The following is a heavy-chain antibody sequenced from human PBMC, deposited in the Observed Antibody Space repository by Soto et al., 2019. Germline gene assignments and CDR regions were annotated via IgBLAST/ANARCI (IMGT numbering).Heavy chain of an antibody. CDR1: GGSISSGDYY. CDR3: GRNRYGLILFYL. D-gene: IGHD5-18*01. V-gene: IGHV4-30-4*01. Sequence: QVQLQESGPGLVKPSQTLSLTCTVSGGSISSGDYYWSWIRQPPGKGLEWIGYIYYSGSTYYNPSLQSRVTQSGGKVQNPVSPKLSFVDCGDNALEYRGRNRYGLILFYLWGQGTLVTVSS. J-gene: IGHJ5*02. CDR2: IYYSGST.